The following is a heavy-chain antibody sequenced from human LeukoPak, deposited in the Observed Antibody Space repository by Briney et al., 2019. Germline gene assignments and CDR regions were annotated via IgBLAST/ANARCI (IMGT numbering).Heavy chain of an antibody. V-gene: IGHV4-30-2*01. CDR1: GDSISSGGYS. J-gene: IGHJ5*02. CDR3: AIVTDIRWFDP. CDR2: IYNSGST. Sequence: SETLSLTCAVSGDSISSGGYSWSCIRQPPGKGLEWIGYIYNSGSTYYNPSLKSQLTISVDRSKNHYSLKLSSVTAADTVLYYGAIVTDIRWFDPWGEGTRVPVSS.